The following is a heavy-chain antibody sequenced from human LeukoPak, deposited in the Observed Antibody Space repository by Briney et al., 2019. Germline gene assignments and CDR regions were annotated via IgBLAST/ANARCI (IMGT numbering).Heavy chain of an antibody. CDR3: ARALLDTAIRKGYYYYYYMDV. V-gene: IGHV4-59*01. CDR2: IDHTGTT. J-gene: IGHJ6*03. Sequence: SETLSLTCSVSDDSITIYYWTWIRQPPGKGLEWIGYIDHTGTTNYNPSLNSRVTISRDTSKNHFSLQLSSVTAADTAVYFCARALLDTAIRKGYYYYYYMDVWGKGTTVTISS. CDR1: DDSITIYY. D-gene: IGHD5-18*01.